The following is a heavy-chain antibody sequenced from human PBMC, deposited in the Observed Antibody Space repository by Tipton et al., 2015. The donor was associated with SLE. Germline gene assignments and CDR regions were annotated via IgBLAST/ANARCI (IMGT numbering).Heavy chain of an antibody. CDR1: GGSISSYY. V-gene: IGHV4-59*08. J-gene: IGHJ3*02. CDR2: IYYNGKT. D-gene: IGHD5-18*01. CDR3: ARYSYFAAAFDI. Sequence: TLSLTCSVSGGSISSYYWSWIRQPPAKGLEWIGFIYYNGKTNYNSSLKSRVTISVDTSKSQFSLKLRSVTAADTAMYYCARYSYFAAAFDIWGQGTLVTVSS.